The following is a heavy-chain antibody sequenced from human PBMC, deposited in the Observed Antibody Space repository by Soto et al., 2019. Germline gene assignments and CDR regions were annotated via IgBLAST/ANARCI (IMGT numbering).Heavy chain of an antibody. J-gene: IGHJ5*02. CDR2: ISHDGRNI. CDR1: GFAFSNQG. V-gene: IGHV3-30*03. CDR3: ARVESGHPEAACS. Sequence: QEQLVESGGGVVQPGRSLRLSCAASGFAFSNQGMHWVRRAPGKGLEWVALISHDGRNIYYADSVKGRFAVSRDNSKNILFMKLSSLRLRDTAVYYCARVESGHPEAACSWGLGTLVTISS. D-gene: IGHD3-3*01.